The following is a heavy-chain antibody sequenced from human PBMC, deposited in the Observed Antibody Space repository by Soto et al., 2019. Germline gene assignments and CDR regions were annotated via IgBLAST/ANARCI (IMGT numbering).Heavy chain of an antibody. J-gene: IGHJ2*01. CDR3: VRVARGYYGSPDGYFAL. CDR1: GFTFRSSG. CDR2: IWYDGSEK. Sequence: QVQLAESGGAVVQPGRSLRLSCVASGFTFRSSGMHWVRQAPGKGLEWVAVIWYDGSEKYYTDSVKGRFTISRENSNNPLFLLMNRLRAGDTAVYFCVRVARGYYGSPDGYFALWGRGTLVTVSS. V-gene: IGHV3-33*01. D-gene: IGHD1-26*01.